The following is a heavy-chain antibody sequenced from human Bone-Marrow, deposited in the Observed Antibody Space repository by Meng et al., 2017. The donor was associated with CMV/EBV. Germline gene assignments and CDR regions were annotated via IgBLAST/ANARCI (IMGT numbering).Heavy chain of an antibody. Sequence: SVKVSCKASGGTFSRYTISWVRQAPGQGLEWMGRIIPAVAIANYAQKFQGRVTITADKSTNTAYMELSSLRSDDTAVYYCARDSQLLYPLDAFDIWGQGTMVTVSS. J-gene: IGHJ3*02. D-gene: IGHD2-2*02. V-gene: IGHV1-69*04. CDR3: ARDSQLLYPLDAFDI. CDR1: GGTFSRYT. CDR2: IIPAVAIA.